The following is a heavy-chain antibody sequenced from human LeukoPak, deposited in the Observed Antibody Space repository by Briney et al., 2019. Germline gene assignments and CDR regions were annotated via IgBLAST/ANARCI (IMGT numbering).Heavy chain of an antibody. J-gene: IGHJ5*02. CDR3: ARGKYSSSSWANWFDP. Sequence: GGSLRLSCAASGFTFSSYDMHWVRQATGKGLEWVSAIGTAGDTYYPGSVKGRFTISRENAKNSLYLQMNSLRAGDTAVYYCARGKYSSSSWANWFDPWGQGTLVTVSS. CDR2: IGTAGDT. CDR1: GFTFSSYD. V-gene: IGHV3-13*01. D-gene: IGHD6-6*01.